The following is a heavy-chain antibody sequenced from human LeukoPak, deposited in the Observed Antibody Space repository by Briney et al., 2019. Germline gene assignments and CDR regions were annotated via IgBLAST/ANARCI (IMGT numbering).Heavy chain of an antibody. V-gene: IGHV1-18*01. CDR3: ARSPFGVVIMNRDWFDP. Sequence: APVKASCKASGYTFTSYGISWVRQAPGQGLEWMGWISAYNGNTNYAQKLQGRVTMTTDTSTSTAYMELRSLRSDDTAVYYCARSPFGVVIMNRDWFDPWGQGTLVTVSS. CDR2: ISAYNGNT. J-gene: IGHJ5*02. D-gene: IGHD3-3*01. CDR1: GYTFTSYG.